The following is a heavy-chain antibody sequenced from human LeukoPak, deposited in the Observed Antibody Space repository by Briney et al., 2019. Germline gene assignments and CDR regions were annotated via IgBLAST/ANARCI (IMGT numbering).Heavy chain of an antibody. Sequence: SVKVSCKASGGTFSSYAISWVRQAPGQGLEWMGGIIPIFGTANYAQKFQGRVTITADESTSTAYMELSSLRSEDTAVYYCARVPIYYDILTGSFDYWGQGTLVTVSS. V-gene: IGHV1-69*13. D-gene: IGHD3-9*01. CDR2: IIPIFGTA. J-gene: IGHJ4*02. CDR1: GGTFSSYA. CDR3: ARVPIYYDILTGSFDY.